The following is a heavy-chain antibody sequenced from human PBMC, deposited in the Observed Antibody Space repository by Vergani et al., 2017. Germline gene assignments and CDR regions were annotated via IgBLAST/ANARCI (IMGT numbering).Heavy chain of an antibody. D-gene: IGHD6-13*01. CDR2: IYYSGST. J-gene: IGHJ5*02. CDR1: GGSISSYY. V-gene: IGHV4-59*01. CDR3: ARAVTNQPGIAAAGFDWFDP. Sequence: QVQLQESGPGLVKPSENLSLTCTVSGGSISSYYWSWIRQPPGKGLEWIGYIYYSGSTNYNPSLKSRVTISVDTSKNQYSLKLSSVTAADTAVYYCARAVTNQPGIAAAGFDWFDPWGQGTLVTVSS.